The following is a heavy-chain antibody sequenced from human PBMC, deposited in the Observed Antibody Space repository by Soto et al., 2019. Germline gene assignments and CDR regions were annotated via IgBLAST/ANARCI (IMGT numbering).Heavy chain of an antibody. CDR1: GGTFSSYA. Sequence: SVKVSCKASGGTFSSYAISWVRQAPGQGLEWMGGIIPIFGTANYAQKFQGRVTITADESTSTAYMELSSLRSEDTAVYYCATDPGYCTNGVCYTSRGAEYWGQGTLVTVSS. D-gene: IGHD2-8*01. V-gene: IGHV1-69*13. CDR2: IIPIFGTA. J-gene: IGHJ4*02. CDR3: ATDPGYCTNGVCYTSRGAEY.